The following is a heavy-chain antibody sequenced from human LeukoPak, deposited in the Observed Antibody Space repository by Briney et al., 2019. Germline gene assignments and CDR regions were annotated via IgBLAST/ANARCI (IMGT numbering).Heavy chain of an antibody. D-gene: IGHD2-15*01. CDR1: GYTFTSYG. J-gene: IGHJ5*02. Sequence: ASVKVSCKASGYTFTSYGISWVRQAPGQGLEWMGRIIPILGIANYAQKFQGRVTITADKSTSTAYMELSSLRSEDTAVYYCVVVAATPHWFDPWGQGTLVTVSS. CDR3: VVVAATPHWFDP. V-gene: IGHV1-69*04. CDR2: IIPILGIA.